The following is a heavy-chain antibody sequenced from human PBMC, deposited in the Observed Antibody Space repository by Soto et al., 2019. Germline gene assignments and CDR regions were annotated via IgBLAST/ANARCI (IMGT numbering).Heavy chain of an antibody. CDR3: ARHPGGSAYYYGMDA. CDR2: IIPICGTA. Sequence: QVQLVQSGAEVKKPGSSVKVSCKASGGTFSSYAISWVRQAPGQGLEWMGGIIPICGTANYAQKLQGKVTLNADDSTSTAYRALSRLRSEYTAVYYWARHPGGSAYYYGMDAWGQGTTVTVSS. CDR1: GGTFSSYA. J-gene: IGHJ6*02. V-gene: IGHV1-69*12. D-gene: IGHD2-15*01.